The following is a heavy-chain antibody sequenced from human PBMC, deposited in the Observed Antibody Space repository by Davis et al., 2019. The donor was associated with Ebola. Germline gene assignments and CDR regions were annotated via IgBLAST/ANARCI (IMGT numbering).Heavy chain of an antibody. J-gene: IGHJ4*02. D-gene: IGHD3-16*01. Sequence: GESLKISCAASEFTFSGYAMNWVRQAPGKGLEWVSAISGSGGSTYYADSVKGRFTISRDNSKNTLYLQMNSLRAEDTAVYYCAKGGIWDYWGQGTLVTVSS. CDR2: ISGSGGST. V-gene: IGHV3-23*01. CDR1: EFTFSGYA. CDR3: AKGGIWDY.